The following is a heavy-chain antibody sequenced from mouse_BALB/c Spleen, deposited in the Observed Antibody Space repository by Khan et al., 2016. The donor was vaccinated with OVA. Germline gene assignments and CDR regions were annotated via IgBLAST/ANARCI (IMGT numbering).Heavy chain of an antibody. CDR1: GYTFTNYG. Sequence: QIQLVQSGPELKKPGETVKISCKASGYTFTNYGMNWVKQAPGKGLQWMGWINTYTGEPTSADDFKGRFAFSLDTSASTAYLQINNLKTEDTATYCCAIANGDYGIAYWGQGTLVTVSS. CDR2: INTYTGEP. V-gene: IGHV9-3-1*01. J-gene: IGHJ3*01. D-gene: IGHD2-13*01. CDR3: AIANGDYGIAY.